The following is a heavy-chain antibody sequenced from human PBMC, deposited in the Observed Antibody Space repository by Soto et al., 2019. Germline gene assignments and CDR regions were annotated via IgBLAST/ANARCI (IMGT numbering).Heavy chain of an antibody. Sequence: HPGGSLRLSCAASGFTFSSYAMSWVRQAPGKGLEWVSAISGSGGSTYYADSVKGRFTISRDNSKNTLYLQMNSLRAEDTAVYYCAKVPYYDSSGYYPFDYWGQGTLVTVSS. CDR1: GFTFSSYA. J-gene: IGHJ4*02. V-gene: IGHV3-23*01. CDR2: ISGSGGST. D-gene: IGHD3-22*01. CDR3: AKVPYYDSSGYYPFDY.